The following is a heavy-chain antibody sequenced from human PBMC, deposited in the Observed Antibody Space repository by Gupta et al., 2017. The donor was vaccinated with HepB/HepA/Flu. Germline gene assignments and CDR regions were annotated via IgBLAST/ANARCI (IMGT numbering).Heavy chain of an antibody. CDR3: ARVNDNYDVWSGVDD. D-gene: IGHD3-3*01. CDR1: A. V-gene: IGHV3-23*01. Sequence: AMSWVRQGPGKRLEWVSGITGTGGSTYYADSVKGRFTISRDNSKNTLYLQMNSLRGDDTAVYYCARVNDNYDVWSGVDDGGQGSLGSVSS. CDR2: ITGTGGST. J-gene: IGHJ4*02.